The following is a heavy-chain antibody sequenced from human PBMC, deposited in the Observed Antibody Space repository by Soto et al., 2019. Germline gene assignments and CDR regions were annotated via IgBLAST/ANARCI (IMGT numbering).Heavy chain of an antibody. CDR2: ISSSSSTI. CDR1: GFTFSSYS. V-gene: IGHV3-48*01. J-gene: IGHJ4*02. D-gene: IGHD2-2*01. CDR3: AINRKYQPLPEY. Sequence: EVQLVESGGGLVQPGGSLRLSCAASGFTFSSYSMNWVRQAPGKGLEWVSYISSSSSTIYYADSVKGRFTISRDNAKNSLYLQMNSLRAEDTAVYYSAINRKYQPLPEYWGQGTLVTVSS.